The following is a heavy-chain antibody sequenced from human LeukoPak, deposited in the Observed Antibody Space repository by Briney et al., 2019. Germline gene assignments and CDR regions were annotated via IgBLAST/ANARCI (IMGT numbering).Heavy chain of an antibody. CDR3: ARDYPLAYGVAGEASSDY. CDR2: ISSGGSTT. J-gene: IGHJ4*02. D-gene: IGHD4-17*01. Sequence: GGSLRLSCAASGFSFSDYYISWIRQAPGKGLEWVSYISSGGSTTYYADSVKGRFTISRDNAQKSVYLQMNSLRVEDTAVYYCARDYPLAYGVAGEASSDYWGQGTLVTVSS. V-gene: IGHV3-11*01. CDR1: GFSFSDYY.